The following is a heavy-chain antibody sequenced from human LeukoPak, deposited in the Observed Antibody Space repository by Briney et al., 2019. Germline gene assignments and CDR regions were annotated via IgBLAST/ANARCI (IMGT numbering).Heavy chain of an antibody. CDR3: AKDMSYGDYGFDY. Sequence: GGSLRLSRAASGFTFSSYGMHWVRQAPGKGLEWVAVISYDGSNKYYADSVKGRFTISRDNSKKTLYLQMNSLRAEDTAVYYCAKDMSYGDYGFDYWGQGTLVTVSS. J-gene: IGHJ4*02. CDR2: ISYDGSNK. V-gene: IGHV3-30*18. CDR1: GFTFSSYG. D-gene: IGHD4-17*01.